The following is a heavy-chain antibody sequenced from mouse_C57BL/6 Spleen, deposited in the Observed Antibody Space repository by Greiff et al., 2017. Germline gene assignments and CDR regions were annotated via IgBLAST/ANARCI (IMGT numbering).Heavy chain of an antibody. D-gene: IGHD1-1*01. J-gene: IGHJ2*01. CDR1: GYTFTDYE. CDR3: TRALIYYYGPDFDY. CDR2: IDPETGGT. Sequence: QVQLQQSGAELVRPGASVTLSCKASGYTFTDYEMHWVKQTPVHGLEWIGAIDPETGGTAYNQKFKGKAILTADKSSSTAYMELRSLTSEDSAVYYCTRALIYYYGPDFDYWGQGTTLTVSS. V-gene: IGHV1-15*01.